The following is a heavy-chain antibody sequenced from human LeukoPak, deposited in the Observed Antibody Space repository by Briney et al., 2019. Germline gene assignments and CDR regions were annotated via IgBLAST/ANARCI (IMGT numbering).Heavy chain of an antibody. CDR2: ISGGGGST. CDR1: GFTFSSYA. Sequence: GGSLRLSCAASGFTFSSYAMSWVRQAPGKGLEWVSAISGGGGSTYYADSVKGRFTISRDNSKNTLYLQMNSLRAEDTAVYYCAKAFSRSRIVGAKIASENWGQGTLVTVSS. V-gene: IGHV3-23*01. J-gene: IGHJ4*02. CDR3: AKAFSRSRIVGAKIASEN. D-gene: IGHD1-26*01.